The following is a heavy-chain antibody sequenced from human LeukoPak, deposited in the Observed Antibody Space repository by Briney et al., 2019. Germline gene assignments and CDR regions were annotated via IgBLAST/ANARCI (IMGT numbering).Heavy chain of an antibody. CDR1: GFTFSSYS. CDR3: ARGEGVVVAPTFFDC. J-gene: IGHJ4*02. CDR2: ISRSSNSI. D-gene: IGHD2-2*01. V-gene: IGHV3-48*04. Sequence: PGGSLRLSCAASGFTFSSYSMNWVRQAPGKGLEWVSYISRSSNSIYYADSVKGRFTISRDNARNSLYLQMNSLRAEDTAVYYCARGEGVVVAPTFFDCWGQGTLVTVSS.